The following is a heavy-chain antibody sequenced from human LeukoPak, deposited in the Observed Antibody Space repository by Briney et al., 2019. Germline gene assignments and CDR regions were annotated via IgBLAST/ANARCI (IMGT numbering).Heavy chain of an antibody. J-gene: IGHJ4*02. CDR1: GFTFSNYL. V-gene: IGHV3-7*04. D-gene: IGHD3-22*01. CDR3: ARAQNCYDSSGRVFDY. Sequence: GGSLRLSCAASGFTFSNYLMNWVRQAPGKGLEWVAMIKQDGSDKYYVDSVKGRFTISRDNAKNSLYLQMNSLRAEDTAVYYCARAQNCYDSSGRVFDYWGQGTLVTVSS. CDR2: IKQDGSDK.